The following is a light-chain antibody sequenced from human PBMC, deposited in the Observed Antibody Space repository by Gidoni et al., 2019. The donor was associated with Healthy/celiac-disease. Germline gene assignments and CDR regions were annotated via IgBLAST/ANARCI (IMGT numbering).Light chain of an antibody. J-gene: IGKJ4*01. CDR1: QSISSY. CDR3: QQSYSTPLT. Sequence: SQSISSYLNWYQQKPGKAPKLLIYAASSLQSGVPSRFSGSGSGTDFTLTISSLQPEDFATYYCQQSYSTPLTFGGXTKVEIK. V-gene: IGKV1-39*01. CDR2: AAS.